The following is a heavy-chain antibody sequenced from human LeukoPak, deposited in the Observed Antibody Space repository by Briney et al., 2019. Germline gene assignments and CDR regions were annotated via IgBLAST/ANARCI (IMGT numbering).Heavy chain of an antibody. CDR1: GGSFSGYY. Sequence: SETLSLTCAVYGGSFSGYYWSWIRQPPGKGLEWIGEINHSGNTNYNPSLKSRVTISVDTSKNQFSLKLSSVTAADTAVYYCARLTYYYDSSGYYHRWFDPWGQGTLVTVSS. CDR2: INHSGNT. V-gene: IGHV4-34*01. CDR3: ARLTYYYDSSGYYHRWFDP. D-gene: IGHD3-22*01. J-gene: IGHJ5*02.